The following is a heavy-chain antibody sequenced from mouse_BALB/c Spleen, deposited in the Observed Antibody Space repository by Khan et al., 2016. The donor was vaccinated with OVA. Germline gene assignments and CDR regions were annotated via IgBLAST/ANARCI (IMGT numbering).Heavy chain of an antibody. CDR1: GFAFSSYD. CDR2: ISTGGSYI. J-gene: IGHJ3*01. Sequence: EVQLVESGGGSVKPGGSLNLSCAASGFAFSSYDMSWVRQTPEKRLEWVATISTGGSYIYYPDSVKGRFTISRDIARNTLYLQMSSLRSEDTALYYCARPSYYGNPWFTYWGPGTLVTVSA. CDR3: ARPSYYGNPWFTY. V-gene: IGHV5-9*02. D-gene: IGHD2-10*01.